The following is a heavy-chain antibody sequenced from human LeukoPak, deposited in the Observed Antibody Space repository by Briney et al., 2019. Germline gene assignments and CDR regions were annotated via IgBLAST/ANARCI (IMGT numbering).Heavy chain of an antibody. CDR3: AKDRGYGVSYWYFDL. D-gene: IGHD5-12*01. CDR1: GFTFSRYA. J-gene: IGHJ2*01. V-gene: IGHV3-23*01. Sequence: PGGSLRLSCAASGFTFSRYAMGWVRQAPRKGLGWVLGISGSGGSTYYADSVKGRFTISRDNSKNTLYLQRNSLRAEDTAVYYCAKDRGYGVSYWYFDLWGRGTLVTVSS. CDR2: ISGSGGST.